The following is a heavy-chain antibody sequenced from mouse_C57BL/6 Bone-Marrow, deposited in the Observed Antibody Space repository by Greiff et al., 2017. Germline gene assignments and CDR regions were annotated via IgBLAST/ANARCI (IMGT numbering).Heavy chain of an antibody. CDR3: ASSRYYFDY. Sequence: QVQLQQSGAELARPGASVKLSCTASGYTFTSYGISWVKQRTGQGLEWIGEIYPRSGNTYYNEKFKGKATLTADKSSSTAYMELRRLTSEDSAVYFCASSRYYFDYWGQGTTLTVSS. V-gene: IGHV1-81*01. CDR2: IYPRSGNT. CDR1: GYTFTSYG. J-gene: IGHJ2*01.